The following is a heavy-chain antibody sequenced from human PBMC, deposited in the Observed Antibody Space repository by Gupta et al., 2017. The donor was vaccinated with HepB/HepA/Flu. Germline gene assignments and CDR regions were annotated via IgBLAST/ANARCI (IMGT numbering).Heavy chain of an antibody. Sequence: QVQLQESGPGLVKPSGTLSLTCAVSGGSIISTNWWSWVRQSPGKGLEWIAEIFHSGKTTYNASLKSRVTISVDKSKNQFSLKLNSVTAADTAVYYCARERGGDGYRYFDYWGQGILVTVSS. D-gene: IGHD3-16*01. V-gene: IGHV4-4*02. CDR1: GGSIISTNW. J-gene: IGHJ4*02. CDR2: IFHSGKT. CDR3: ARERGGDGYRYFDY.